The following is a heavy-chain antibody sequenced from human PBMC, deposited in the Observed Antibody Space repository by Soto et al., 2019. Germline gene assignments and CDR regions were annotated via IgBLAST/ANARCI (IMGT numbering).Heavy chain of an antibody. D-gene: IGHD3-22*01. V-gene: IGHV4-30-4*08. Sequence: QVQLQESGPGLVKPSQTLSLTCTVSGGSINSGGYYWSWIRQPPGKGLEWIGYIYYSGTTYYNPSLTSRVTVSLETPENHFSLKLSSVSAVDTAVYYRARTDTSGYYVGYWGQGTLVTVSS. CDR2: IYYSGTT. CDR1: GGSINSGGYY. CDR3: ARTDTSGYYVGY. J-gene: IGHJ4*02.